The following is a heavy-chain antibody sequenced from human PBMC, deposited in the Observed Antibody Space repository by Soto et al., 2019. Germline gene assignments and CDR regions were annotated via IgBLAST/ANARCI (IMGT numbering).Heavy chain of an antibody. V-gene: IGHV4-61*01. CDR3: ARAAVAAAGGSNWFDP. CDR2: IYYSGST. Sequence: SETLSLTCTVSGCSVSSGSYYWSWIRQPPGKGLEWIGYIYYSGSTNYNPSLKSRVTISVDTSKNQFSLKLSSVTAADTAVYYCARAAVAAAGGSNWFDPWGQGTLVTVSS. J-gene: IGHJ5*02. CDR1: GCSVSSGSYY. D-gene: IGHD6-13*01.